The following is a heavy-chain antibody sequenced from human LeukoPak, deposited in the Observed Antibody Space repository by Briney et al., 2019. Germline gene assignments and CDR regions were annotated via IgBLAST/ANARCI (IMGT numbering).Heavy chain of an antibody. Sequence: PGGSLRLSCAASGFTFSSYEMNWVRQAPGKGLEWVSYISSSGSTIYYADSVKGRFTISRDNSKNTLYLQMNSLRAEDTAVYYCAKDYGSGNYENIDYWGQGTLVTVSS. CDR1: GFTFSSYE. V-gene: IGHV3-48*03. CDR2: ISSSGSTI. CDR3: AKDYGSGNYENIDY. D-gene: IGHD3-10*01. J-gene: IGHJ4*02.